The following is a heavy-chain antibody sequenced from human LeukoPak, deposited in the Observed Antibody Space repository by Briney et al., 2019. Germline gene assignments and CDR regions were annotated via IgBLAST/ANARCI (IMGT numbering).Heavy chain of an antibody. D-gene: IGHD6-13*01. CDR2: IKQDGSEK. CDR1: GFTFSSYW. V-gene: IGHV3-7*01. CDR3: ARATSYSSSWYDEGYYFDY. Sequence: PGGSLRLSCAASGFTFSSYWMSWGRQAPGKGLEWVANIKQDGSEKYYVDSVKGRFTISRDNAKNSLYPQMNSLRAEDTAVYYCARATSYSSSWYDEGYYFDYWGQGTLVTVSS. J-gene: IGHJ4*02.